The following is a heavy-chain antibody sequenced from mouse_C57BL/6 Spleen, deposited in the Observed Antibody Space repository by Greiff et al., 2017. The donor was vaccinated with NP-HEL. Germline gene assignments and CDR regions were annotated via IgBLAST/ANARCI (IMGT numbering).Heavy chain of an antibody. CDR1: GFTFSSYA. J-gene: IGHJ3*01. Sequence: DVQLVESGGGLVKPGGSLKLSCAASGFTFSSYAMSWVRQTPEKRLEWVATISDGGSYTYYPDNVKGRFTISRDNAKNNLYLQMSHLKSEDTAMYYCARDRYGYDPPWFAYWGQGTLVTVSA. CDR2: ISDGGSYT. CDR3: ARDRYGYDPPWFAY. D-gene: IGHD2-2*01. V-gene: IGHV5-4*01.